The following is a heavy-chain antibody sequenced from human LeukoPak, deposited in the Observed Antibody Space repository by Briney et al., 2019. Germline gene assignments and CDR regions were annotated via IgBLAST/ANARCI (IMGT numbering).Heavy chain of an antibody. CDR1: GFTFSSDS. V-gene: IGHV3-21*01. CDR2: ISSTSSYI. D-gene: IGHD3-3*01. CDR3: ARGGLPITIFGVVPYFDY. J-gene: IGHJ4*02. Sequence: GGSLRLSCAASGFTFSSDSMNWVRQAPGKGLEWVSSISSTSSYIYYADSVRGRFTISRDNAKNSLHLQMNSLRAEDTAVCYCARGGLPITIFGVVPYFDYWGQGTLVTVSS.